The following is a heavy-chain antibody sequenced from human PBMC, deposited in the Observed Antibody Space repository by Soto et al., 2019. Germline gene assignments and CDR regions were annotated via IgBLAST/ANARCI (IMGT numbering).Heavy chain of an antibody. CDR1: GYTFTSYG. CDR2: VSTYNGNT. D-gene: IGHD1-26*01. Sequence: ASVKVSCKASGYTFTSYGISWVRQAPGQGLEWMGWVSTYNGNTKFAQKVQDRVTMTTDTSTRTAYMELRSLRSDDTAIYYCARAGGSVLFDYWGQGTLVTVSS. J-gene: IGHJ4*02. CDR3: ARAGGSVLFDY. V-gene: IGHV1-18*01.